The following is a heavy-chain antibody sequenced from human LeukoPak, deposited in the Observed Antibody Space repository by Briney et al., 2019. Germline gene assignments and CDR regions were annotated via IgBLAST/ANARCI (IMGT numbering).Heavy chain of an antibody. Sequence: SETPSLTPTLSGGSPSSYNWSCSPQPPRERLGWVGRIYTSGSTNYNPSLKSRVTMSVDTSKNQFSLKLSSVTAADADVYDCAKVEPPYYDFLGAFDIWGQGTMVTVSS. J-gene: IGHJ3*02. CDR1: GGSPSSYN. V-gene: IGHV4-4*07. CDR2: IYTSGST. CDR3: AKVEPPYYDFLGAFDI. D-gene: IGHD3-3*01.